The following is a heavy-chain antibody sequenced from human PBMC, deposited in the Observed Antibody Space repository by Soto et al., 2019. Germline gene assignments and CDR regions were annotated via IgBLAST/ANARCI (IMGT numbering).Heavy chain of an antibody. CDR2: ISGKNGNT. D-gene: IGHD2-15*01. CDR1: GYTFISHG. J-gene: IGHJ6*02. V-gene: IGHV1-18*04. CDR3: ARVSSSFVVVPDCGMDV. Sequence: QVQLVQSGVEVKKPGASVKVSCKASGYTFISHGISWVRQAPGQGLEWMGWISGKNGNTNYAQKLQGRVTLTTDTSTSTAYMELRSLRSDDTAVYYCARVSSSFVVVPDCGMDVWGQGTTVTVSS.